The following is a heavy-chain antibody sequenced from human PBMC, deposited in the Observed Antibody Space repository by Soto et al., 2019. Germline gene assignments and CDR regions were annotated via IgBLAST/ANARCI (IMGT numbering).Heavy chain of an antibody. CDR3: ARDSESTVSTWSFGAF. D-gene: IGHD3-10*01. CDR1: GGTFSPYT. J-gene: IGHJ4*02. Sequence: QVQLVQSGAEVKKPGSSVKVSCKASGGTFSPYTINWVRQAPGQGLEWMGRIIPFLGVTNYAQKFQARVTITADKSTTTAYMERSGLRFEDTAVYYCARDSESTVSTWSFGAFWGRGTLVTVSS. CDR2: IIPFLGVT. V-gene: IGHV1-69*08.